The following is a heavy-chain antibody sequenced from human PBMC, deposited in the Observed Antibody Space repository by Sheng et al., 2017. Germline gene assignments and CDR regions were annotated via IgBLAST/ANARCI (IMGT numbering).Heavy chain of an antibody. CDR3: VGFDPFDY. J-gene: IGHJ4*02. V-gene: IGHV3-23*04. CDR2: ISGSGGST. D-gene: IGHD3-10*01. Sequence: LVESGGGLVQPGGSLRLSCAASGFTFSSHAMSWVRQAPGKGLEWVSSISGSGGSTDYADSVKGRFTISRDNSKNTLYLQMNSLRAEDTAVYFCVGFDPFDYWGQGTLVTVSS. CDR1: GFTFSSHA.